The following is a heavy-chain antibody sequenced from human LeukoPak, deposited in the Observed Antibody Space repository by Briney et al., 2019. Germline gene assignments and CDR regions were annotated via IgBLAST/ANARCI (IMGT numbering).Heavy chain of an antibody. CDR1: GGTFSSYD. D-gene: IGHD2-2*01. CDR2: ISAYNGNT. CDR3: ARRGCGITSCYDY. Sequence: ASVKVSCKASGGTFSSYDISWVRQAPGQGLEWMGWISAYNGNTNYAQKFQGRVTMTTDTSTNTAYMELRSLRSDDTAVYYCARRGCGITSCYDYWGQGTLVTVPS. J-gene: IGHJ4*02. V-gene: IGHV1-18*01.